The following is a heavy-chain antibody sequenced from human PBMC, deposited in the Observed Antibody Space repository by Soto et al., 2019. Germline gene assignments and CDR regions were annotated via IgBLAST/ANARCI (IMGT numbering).Heavy chain of an antibody. J-gene: IGHJ4*02. CDR1: GFTFSSYA. D-gene: IGHD6-13*01. V-gene: IGHV3-23*01. CDR2: ISGSGGST. Sequence: EVQLLESGGGLVQPGGSLRLSCAASGFTFSSYAMSWVRQAPGKGLEWVSTISGSGGSTYHADSVKGRFTISRDNSNNTLYLQMNSLRAEDTAVYYSAKGWTRSGQLVDFDYWGQGTLVTVSS. CDR3: AKGWTRSGQLVDFDY.